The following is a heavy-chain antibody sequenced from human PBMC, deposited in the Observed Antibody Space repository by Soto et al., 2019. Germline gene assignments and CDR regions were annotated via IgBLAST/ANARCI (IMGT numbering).Heavy chain of an antibody. CDR3: ARDDLRLQLGGNYYYILEV. V-gene: IGHV1-69*12. D-gene: IGHD4-4*01. Sequence: QVQLVQSGAELKAHGSSVKVSCKTSGGTFTSSAIIWLRQAPGHVLEWMEGIIPLFRTPDYAQKFKGRATIAADASTSTAYMELSSLISEDQDVYDCARDDLRLQLGGNYYYILEVWGQGTTITVSS. CDR2: IIPLFRTP. J-gene: IGHJ6*02. CDR1: GGTFTSSA.